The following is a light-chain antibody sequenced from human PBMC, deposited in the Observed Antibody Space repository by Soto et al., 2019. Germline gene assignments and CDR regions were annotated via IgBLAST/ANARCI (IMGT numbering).Light chain of an antibody. CDR2: GAS. J-gene: IGKJ3*01. CDR3: HQYGSTPFS. CDR1: QSVSTNY. Sequence: EIVLTQSPGTLSLSPGDRATLSCRASQSVSTNYLAWYQQNLGQAPRLLIYGASSRATGIPDRFSGNGSGTDFTLTITSLEPEDFSVFYCHQYGSTPFSFGPATKVDIK. V-gene: IGKV3-20*01.